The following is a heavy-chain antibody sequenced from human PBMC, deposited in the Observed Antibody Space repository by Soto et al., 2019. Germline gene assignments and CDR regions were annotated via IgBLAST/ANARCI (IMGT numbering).Heavy chain of an antibody. V-gene: IGHV4-59*12. Sequence: PSETLSLTCTVSGGSISSYYWSWIRQPPGKGLEWIGYIYYSGSTNYSPSLKSRVTISVDTSKNQFSLKLSSVTAEDTAVYYCAREGLSSNWLNWFDPWGQGTLVIVSS. CDR3: AREGLSSNWLNWFDP. CDR2: IYYSGST. CDR1: GGSISSYY. J-gene: IGHJ5*02. D-gene: IGHD6-13*01.